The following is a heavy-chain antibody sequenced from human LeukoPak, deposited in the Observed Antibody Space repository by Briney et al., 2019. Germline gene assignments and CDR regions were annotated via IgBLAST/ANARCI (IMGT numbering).Heavy chain of an antibody. J-gene: IGHJ6*03. V-gene: IGHV3-23*01. CDR3: ASQGRYFDTKPLYYYYYYMDV. D-gene: IGHD3-9*01. CDR1: GFTFSSYA. CDR2: ISGSGGST. Sequence: QPGGSLRLSCAASGFTFSSYAMSWVRQAPGKGLEWVSAISGSGGSTYYADSVKGRFTISRDNSKNTLYLQMNSLRAEDTAVYYCASQGRYFDTKPLYYYYYYMDVWGKGTTVTISS.